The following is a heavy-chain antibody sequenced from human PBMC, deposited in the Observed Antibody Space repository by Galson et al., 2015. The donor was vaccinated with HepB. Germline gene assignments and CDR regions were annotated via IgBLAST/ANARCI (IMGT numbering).Heavy chain of an antibody. CDR1: GFTFSSYG. D-gene: IGHD2-2*01. J-gene: IGHJ4*02. V-gene: IGHV3-30*03. CDR2: ISYDGSNK. CDR3: ARGQGYCSSTSCYEPIDY. Sequence: SLRLSCAASGFTFSSYGMHWVRQAPGKGLEWVAVISYDGSNKYYADSVKGRFTISRDNSKNTLYLQMNSLRAEVTAVYYCARGQGYCSSTSCYEPIDYWGQGTLVTVSS.